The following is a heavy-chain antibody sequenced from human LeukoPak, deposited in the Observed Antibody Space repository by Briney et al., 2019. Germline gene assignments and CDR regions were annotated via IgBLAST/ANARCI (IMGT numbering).Heavy chain of an antibody. CDR2: IHTGGNT. CDR1: GGSISSYY. V-gene: IGHV4-4*07. CDR3: ARVQLPATIGAFDI. J-gene: IGHJ3*02. Sequence: SETLSLTCTVSGGSISSYYWSWIRQPAGEGLKWIGRIHTGGNTNYNPSLKSRATMSVDTSKNQFSLRLSSVTAADTAVYYCARVQLPATIGAFDIWGQGTMVTVSS. D-gene: IGHD2-2*02.